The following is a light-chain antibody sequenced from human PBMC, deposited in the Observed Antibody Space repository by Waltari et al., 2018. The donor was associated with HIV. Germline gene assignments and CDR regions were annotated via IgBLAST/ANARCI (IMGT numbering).Light chain of an antibody. CDR2: MNN. Sequence: HSLLTHPPSASATPAQTIIISCSGYTSPIPTNNVTWYQHFPGSAPKLLIYMNNYRPSGVPDRFAGSRSGTSASLTISGLQIEDEAQYYCATWDDSLNGVFGAGTRLTVL. CDR3: ATWDDSLNGV. V-gene: IGLV1-44*01. CDR1: TSPIPTNN. J-gene: IGLJ3*02.